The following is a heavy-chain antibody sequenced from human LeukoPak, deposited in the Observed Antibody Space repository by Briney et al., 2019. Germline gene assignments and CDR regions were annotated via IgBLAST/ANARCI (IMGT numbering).Heavy chain of an antibody. Sequence: GGSLRLSCAASGFTFSSYAMSWVRQAPGKGLEWVSAISGSGGSTYYADSVKGRFTISRDNAKNSLYLQMNSLRAEDTAVYYCARDLRIAVAGFDYWGQGTLVTVSS. D-gene: IGHD6-19*01. CDR2: ISGSGGST. CDR1: GFTFSSYA. V-gene: IGHV3-23*01. J-gene: IGHJ4*02. CDR3: ARDLRIAVAGFDY.